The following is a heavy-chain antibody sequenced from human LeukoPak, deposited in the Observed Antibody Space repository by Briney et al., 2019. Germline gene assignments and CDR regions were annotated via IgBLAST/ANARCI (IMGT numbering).Heavy chain of an antibody. CDR3: AGRRWYYYGPGPPGAFDI. J-gene: IGHJ3*02. V-gene: IGHV4-34*01. CDR2: INHSGST. Sequence: SETLSLTCAVYGGSFSGYYWSWIRQPPGKGLEWIGEINHSGSTNYNPSLKSRVTISVDTSKNQFSLKLSSVTAADTAVYYCAGRRWYYYGPGPPGAFDIWGQGTMVTVSS. CDR1: GGSFSGYY. D-gene: IGHD3-10*01.